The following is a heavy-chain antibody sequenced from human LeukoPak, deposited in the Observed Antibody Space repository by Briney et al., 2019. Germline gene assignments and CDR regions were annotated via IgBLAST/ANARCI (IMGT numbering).Heavy chain of an antibody. CDR1: GYTFTGYY. V-gene: IGHV1-2*02. CDR3: ARFGNYDFWSGYDIDY. Sequence: GASVKVSCKASGYTFTGYYMHWVRQAPGQGLEWMGWINPNSGGTNYAQKFQGRVTMTRDTSISTAYMELSRLRSDDTAVYYCARFGNYDFWSGYDIDYWGQGTLVTVSS. CDR2: INPNSGGT. D-gene: IGHD3-3*01. J-gene: IGHJ4*02.